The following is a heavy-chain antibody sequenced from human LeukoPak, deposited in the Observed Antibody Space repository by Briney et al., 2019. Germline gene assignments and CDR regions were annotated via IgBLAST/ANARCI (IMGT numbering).Heavy chain of an antibody. V-gene: IGHV3-21*01. CDR2: ISSSSSYI. D-gene: IGHD3-22*01. CDR1: GFTFSDYY. J-gene: IGHJ4*02. CDR3: ARDWYYYDSSGLRDPFDY. Sequence: GGSLRLSCAASGFTFSDYYMSWIRQAPGKGLEWVSSISSSSSYIYYADSVKGRFTISRDNAKNSLYLQMNSLRAEDTAVYYCARDWYYYDSSGLRDPFDYWGQGTLVTVSS.